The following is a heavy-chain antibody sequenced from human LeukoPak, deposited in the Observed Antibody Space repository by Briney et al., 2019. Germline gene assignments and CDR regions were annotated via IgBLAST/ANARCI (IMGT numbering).Heavy chain of an antibody. CDR1: GFTFTSYE. CDR3: ARTGRFDWNFDS. D-gene: IGHD1-1*01. J-gene: IGHJ4*02. V-gene: IGHV3-48*03. CDR2: ISSSGTAI. Sequence: GGSLRLSCAASGFTFTSYEMNWVRQAPGKGLERVSYISSSGTAIYHADSVKGRFTISRDNAQNSLFLQMNSLRAEDTAVYYCARTGRFDWNFDSWGQGTLVTVSS.